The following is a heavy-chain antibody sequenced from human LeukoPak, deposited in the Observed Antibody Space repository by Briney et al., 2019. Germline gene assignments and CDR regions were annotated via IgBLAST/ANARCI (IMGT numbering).Heavy chain of an antibody. Sequence: PGGSLRLSCAASRFTFSSYAMHWVRQAPGKGLEWVAVISYDGSNKYYADSVKGRFTISRDNSKNTLYLQMNSLRAEDTAVYYCAKGSSSRLNWFDPWGQGTLVTVSS. CDR3: AKGSSSRLNWFDP. CDR2: ISYDGSNK. D-gene: IGHD6-13*01. CDR1: RFTFSSYA. J-gene: IGHJ5*02. V-gene: IGHV3-30-3*01.